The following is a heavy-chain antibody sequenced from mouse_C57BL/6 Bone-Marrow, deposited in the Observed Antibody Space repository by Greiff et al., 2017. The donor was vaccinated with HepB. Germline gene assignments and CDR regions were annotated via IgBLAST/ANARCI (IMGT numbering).Heavy chain of an antibody. CDR3: ARTAQATLLGY. J-gene: IGHJ2*01. Sequence: QVQLQQPGAELVKPGASVKMSCKASGYTFTSYWITWVKQRPGQGLEWIGDIYPGSGSTNYNEKFKSKATLTVDTSSSPAYMQRSSLTSEDSAVYYWARTAQATLLGYWGQGTTLTDSS. CDR1: GYTFTSYW. D-gene: IGHD3-2*02. V-gene: IGHV1-55*01. CDR2: IYPGSGST.